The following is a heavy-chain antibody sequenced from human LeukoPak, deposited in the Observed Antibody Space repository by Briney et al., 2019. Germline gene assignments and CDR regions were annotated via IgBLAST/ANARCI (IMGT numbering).Heavy chain of an antibody. CDR3: ARXGGAGDWNYGQYFQH. Sequence: ASVKVSCKASGGTFSSYAISWVRQAPGQGLEWMGRIIPIFGTANYAQKFQGRVTITTDESTSTAYMELSSLRSEDTAVYYCARXGGAGDWNYGQYFQHWGQGTLVTVSS. CDR2: IIPIFGTA. J-gene: IGHJ1*01. CDR1: GGTFSSYA. D-gene: IGHD1-7*01. V-gene: IGHV1-69*05.